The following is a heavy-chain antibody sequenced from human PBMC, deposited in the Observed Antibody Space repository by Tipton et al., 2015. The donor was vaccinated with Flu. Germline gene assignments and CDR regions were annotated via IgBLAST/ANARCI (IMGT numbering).Heavy chain of an antibody. V-gene: IGHV4-34*01. CDR3: ARGYLSGAFDI. CDR1: GGSFSGYY. J-gene: IGHJ3*02. CDR2: INHSGST. Sequence: TLSLTCAVYGGSFSGYYWSWIRQPPGKGLEWIGEINHSGSTNYNPSLKSRATISVDTSKNQFSLKLSSVTAADTAVYYCARGYLSGAFDIWGQGTMVTVSS. D-gene: IGHD2/OR15-2a*01.